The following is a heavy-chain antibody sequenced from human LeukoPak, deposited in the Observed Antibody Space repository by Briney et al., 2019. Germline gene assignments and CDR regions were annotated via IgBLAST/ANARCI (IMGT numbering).Heavy chain of an antibody. CDR2: ISSSGSTI. CDR3: ARDRDVVVPAATGIYYYMDV. CDR1: GFTFSDYY. J-gene: IGHJ6*03. V-gene: IGHV3-11*01. D-gene: IGHD2-2*01. Sequence: PGGSLRLSCAASGFTFSDYYMSWIRQAPGKGLEWVSYISSSGSTIYYADSVKGRFTISRDNAKNSLYLQMNSLRAEDTAVYYCARDRDVVVPAATGIYYYMDVWGKGTTVT.